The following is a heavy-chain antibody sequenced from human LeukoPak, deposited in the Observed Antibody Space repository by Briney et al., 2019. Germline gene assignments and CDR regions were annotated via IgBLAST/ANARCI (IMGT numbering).Heavy chain of an antibody. CDR3: AKDSWGTAYLYYFDY. V-gene: IGHV3-23*01. CDR2: ISGSGGST. D-gene: IGHD2-15*01. J-gene: IGHJ4*02. Sequence: GGSLRLSCAASGFTFSSYAMSWVRQAPGKELEWVSAISGSGGSTYYADSVKGRFTISRDNSKNTLYLQMNSLRAEDTAVYYCAKDSWGTAYLYYFDYWGQGTLVTVSS. CDR1: GFTFSSYA.